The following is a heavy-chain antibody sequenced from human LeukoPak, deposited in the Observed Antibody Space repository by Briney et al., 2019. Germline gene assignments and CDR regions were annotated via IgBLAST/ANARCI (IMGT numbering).Heavy chain of an antibody. J-gene: IGHJ4*02. V-gene: IGHV3-48*03. CDR2: ISSSGSTI. CDR1: GFTFSSYE. D-gene: IGHD5-12*01. CDR3: ARSSGYHYFDY. Sequence: GRSLRLSCAASGFTFSSYEMNWVRQAAGKGVEWVSYISSSGSTIYYADSVKGRFTISRDNAKNSLYLQMNSLRAEDTAVYYCARSSGYHYFDYWGQGTLVTVS.